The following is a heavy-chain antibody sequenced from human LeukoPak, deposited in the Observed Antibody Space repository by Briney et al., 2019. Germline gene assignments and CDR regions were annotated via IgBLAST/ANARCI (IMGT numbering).Heavy chain of an antibody. CDR1: GGSFSGYY. CDR2: INHSGST. J-gene: IGHJ4*02. Sequence: PSETLSLTCAVYGGSFSGYYWSWIRQPPGKGLEWIGEINHSGSTNYNPSLKSRVTISVDTSKNQFSLKLSSVTAADTAVYYCARVTIVVVPAAIAGYFDYWGQGTLVTVSS. V-gene: IGHV4-34*01. CDR3: ARVTIVVVPAAIAGYFDY. D-gene: IGHD2-2*02.